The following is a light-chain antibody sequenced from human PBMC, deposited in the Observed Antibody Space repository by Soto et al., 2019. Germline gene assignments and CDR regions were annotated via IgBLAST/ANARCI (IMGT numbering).Light chain of an antibody. Sequence: QSVLTQPPSASGTPGQRVTISCSGSSSNIGSNYVYWYQQLPGTAPKLLIYRNNQRPSGVPDRFSGSKSGTSASLAISGLRSEDEADYYCAVWDDNLSGHYVFGTGTKVTVL. CDR3: AVWDDNLSGHYV. CDR1: SSNIGSNY. V-gene: IGLV1-47*01. J-gene: IGLJ1*01. CDR2: RNN.